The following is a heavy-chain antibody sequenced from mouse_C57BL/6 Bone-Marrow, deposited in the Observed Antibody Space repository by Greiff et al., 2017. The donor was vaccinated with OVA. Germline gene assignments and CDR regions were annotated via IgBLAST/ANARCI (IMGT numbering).Heavy chain of an antibody. J-gene: IGHJ2*01. CDR2: INPNNGGT. D-gene: IGHD2-1*01. Sequence: EVQVVESGPELVKPGASVKIPCKASGYTFTDYNMDWVKQSHGKSLEWIGDINPNNGGTIYNQKFKGKATLTVDKSSSTAYMELRSLTSEDTAVYYCARRGGDYGNPYYFDYWGQGTTLTVSS. V-gene: IGHV1-18*01. CDR1: GYTFTDYN. CDR3: ARRGGDYGNPYYFDY.